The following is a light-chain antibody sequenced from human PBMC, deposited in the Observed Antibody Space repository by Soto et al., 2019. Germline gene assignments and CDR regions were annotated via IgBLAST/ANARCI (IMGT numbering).Light chain of an antibody. CDR2: AAS. CDR1: QGISSF. Sequence: DIQMTQSPSTLSGSVGDSVTITCRASQGISSFLAWYQQKPGKAPKLLIYAASTLQSGVPPRFSGSGSGTDFTLAISSLQPEDSATYYCLQDINYPWTFGQGTKVDIK. J-gene: IGKJ1*01. CDR3: LQDINYPWT. V-gene: IGKV1-9*01.